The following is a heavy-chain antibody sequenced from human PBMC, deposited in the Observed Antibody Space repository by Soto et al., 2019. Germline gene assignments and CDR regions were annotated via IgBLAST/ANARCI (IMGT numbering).Heavy chain of an antibody. CDR3: ASHGTFWGDTPRWVDP. Sequence: QLQLQESGPGLVRPSETLSLTCTVSGGSIKGTGYFWAWIRQSPGKGLEWIASLYDNENDRNYYTPSLKSRVTISADTSKNQLSLRLTLVTAADTAVYFCASHGTFWGDTPRWVDPWGQGTLVTVSS. CDR1: GGSIKGTGYF. D-gene: IGHD2-21*01. J-gene: IGHJ5*02. V-gene: IGHV4-39*01. CDR2: LYDNENDRN.